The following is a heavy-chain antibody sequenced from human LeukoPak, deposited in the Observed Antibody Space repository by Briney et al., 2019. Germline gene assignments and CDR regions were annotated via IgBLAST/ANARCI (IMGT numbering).Heavy chain of an antibody. CDR2: IYHGGGS. Sequence: PSETLSLTCGVSGGSISSINWWCWVRQPPGRGLEWIGGIYHGGGSNYNPSLRSRVTMSLDKSKNQFSLKLSSVTAADTAVYYCARRVTTAYYYYYYMDVWGKGTTVTVSS. CDR3: ARRVTTAYYYYYYMDV. CDR1: GGSISSINW. V-gene: IGHV4-4*02. J-gene: IGHJ6*03. D-gene: IGHD5-18*01.